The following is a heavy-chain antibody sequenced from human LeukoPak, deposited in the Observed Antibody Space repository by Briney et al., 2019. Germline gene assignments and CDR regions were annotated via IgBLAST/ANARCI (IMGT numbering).Heavy chain of an antibody. CDR3: VKEACGGDCYSGSDDY. V-gene: IGHV3-64D*06. Sequence: PGGSLRLSCSASGFTFSSYAMHWVRQAPGKGLEYVSAISSKGGSTYYADSVKGRFTISRDNSKNTLYLQMSSLRAEDTAVYYCVKEACGGDCYSGSDDYWGQGTLVTVSS. D-gene: IGHD2-21*02. J-gene: IGHJ4*02. CDR2: ISSKGGST. CDR1: GFTFSSYA.